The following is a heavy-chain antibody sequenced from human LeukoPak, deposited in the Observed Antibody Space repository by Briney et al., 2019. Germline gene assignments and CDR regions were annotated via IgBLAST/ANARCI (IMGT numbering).Heavy chain of an antibody. CDR2: ISRSGGST. CDR3: ARYPYSSSWYYFDY. D-gene: IGHD6-13*01. CDR1: GFTLSSYG. Sequence: PGGTLRLSCVATGFTLSSYGMSWVRQAPGRGLEWVSAISRSGGSTYYADSVKGRFTISRDDARNSLYLQLNSLRAEDTAVYYCARYPYSSSWYYFDYWAREPWSPSPQ. J-gene: IGHJ4*02. V-gene: IGHV3-23*01.